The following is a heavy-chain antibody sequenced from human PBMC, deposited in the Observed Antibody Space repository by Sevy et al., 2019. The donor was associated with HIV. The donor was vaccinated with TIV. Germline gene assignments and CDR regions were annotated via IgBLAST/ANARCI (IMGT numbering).Heavy chain of an antibody. CDR1: GGSISSYY. J-gene: IGHJ4*02. V-gene: IGHV4-59*13. CDR3: AREGYSYGPFYYFDY. D-gene: IGHD5-18*01. CDR2: IYYSGST. Sequence: SETLSLTCTVSGGSISSYYWSWIRQPPGKGLEWSGYIYYSGSTNYNPSLKSRVTISVDTSKNQFSLKLSSVTAADTAVYYCAREGYSYGPFYYFDYWGQGTLVTVSS.